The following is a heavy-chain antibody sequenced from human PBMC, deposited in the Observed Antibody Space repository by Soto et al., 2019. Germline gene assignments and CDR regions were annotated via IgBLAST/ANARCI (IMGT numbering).Heavy chain of an antibody. CDR2: IYNGGTT. Sequence: SETLSLTCTVSGGSVSSYYWSWVRQPPGKRPEWIAYIYNGGTTNYNPSLKSRLTISLDTSKNQFSLKLSSVTAADTAVYYCARPHSSGWTVFDYWGQGILVTVSS. D-gene: IGHD6-19*01. V-gene: IGHV4-59*02. CDR1: GGSVSSYY. J-gene: IGHJ4*02. CDR3: ARPHSSGWTVFDY.